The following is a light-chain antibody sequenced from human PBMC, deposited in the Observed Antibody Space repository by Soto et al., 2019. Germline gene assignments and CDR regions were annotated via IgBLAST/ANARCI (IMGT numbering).Light chain of an antibody. CDR1: LSISSS. J-gene: IGKJ1*01. V-gene: IGKV1-39*01. CDR2: AAS. Sequence: DIRITQSRSSQSASVGDRITITCRSSLSISSSLNWYQQKPGKAPRLLIYAASRLQSGAPSRFSGSGSGTDFTLTITSLQPEDFATYYCQQSYITPRTLGQGTKVDIK. CDR3: QQSYITPRT.